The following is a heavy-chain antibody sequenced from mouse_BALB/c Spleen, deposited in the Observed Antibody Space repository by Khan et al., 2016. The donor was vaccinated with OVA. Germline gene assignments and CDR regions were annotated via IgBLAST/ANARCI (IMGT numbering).Heavy chain of an antibody. CDR3: ARSLVDYYAMDY. V-gene: IGHV5-9-3*01. CDR2: IRTGGHYT. J-gene: IGHJ4*01. CDR1: GFTFSSFA. Sequence: EVELVESGGGVVKPGGSLKLSCSASGFTFSSFAMSWVRQTPEKRLEWVATIRTGGHYTFYADSVKGRFTISRDNARNTLYLQMSSLRSEDTAMYYCARSLVDYYAMDYWGQGTSVTVSS. D-gene: IGHD2-2*01.